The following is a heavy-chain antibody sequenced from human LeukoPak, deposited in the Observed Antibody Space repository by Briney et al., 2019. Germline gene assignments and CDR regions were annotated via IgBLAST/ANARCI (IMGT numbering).Heavy chain of an antibody. Sequence: SQTLFLTCTVSGGSINSGGYYWTWIRQHPGKGLEWIGYIYYSGSTDYNPSLKGRVTMSVDTFKNQFSLKLSSVTAADTAVYYCARDRGRKYQLQYWYFDLWGRGTPVTVSS. J-gene: IGHJ2*01. CDR3: ARDRGRKYQLQYWYFDL. CDR1: GGSINSGGYY. V-gene: IGHV4-31*03. CDR2: IYYSGST. D-gene: IGHD2-2*01.